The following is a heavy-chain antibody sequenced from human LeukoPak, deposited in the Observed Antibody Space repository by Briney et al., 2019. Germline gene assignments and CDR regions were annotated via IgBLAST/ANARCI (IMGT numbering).Heavy chain of an antibody. V-gene: IGHV4-39*01. CDR2: IYYSGDT. CDR1: GGSISSGDYY. D-gene: IGHD2-2*01. J-gene: IGHJ6*02. CDR3: AKNFGRPVHSTLYGMDV. Sequence: SETLSLTCTVSGGSISSGDYYWSWIRQPPGKGLEWIGGIYYSGDTHYNPSLKSRVTISVDTSKNQFSLKLNSVTATDTAVYYCAKNFGRPVHSTLYGMDVWGQGTTVTVSS.